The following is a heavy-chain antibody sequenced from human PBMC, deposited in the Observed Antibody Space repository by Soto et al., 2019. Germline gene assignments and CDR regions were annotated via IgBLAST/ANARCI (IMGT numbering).Heavy chain of an antibody. CDR3: ARVYWNYRNYGMDV. D-gene: IGHD1-7*01. V-gene: IGHV1-3*01. CDR2: INAGNGNT. Sequence: GASVKVSCKASGYTFTSYAMHWVRQAPGQRLEWMGWINAGNGNTKCSQKFQGRVTITRDTSASTAYMELSSLRSEDTAVYYCARVYWNYRNYGMDVRGPGTTGPVS. CDR1: GYTFTSYA. J-gene: IGHJ6*02.